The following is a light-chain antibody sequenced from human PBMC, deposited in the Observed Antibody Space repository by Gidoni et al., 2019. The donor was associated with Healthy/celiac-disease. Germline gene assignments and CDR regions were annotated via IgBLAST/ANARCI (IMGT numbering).Light chain of an antibody. CDR1: SSNIGAGYD. CDR2: GNS. V-gene: IGLV1-40*01. CDR3: QSYDSSLSGAWV. Sequence: QSVLPQPPSVSGAPGPRVTISCTGSSSNIGAGYDVHWYQQLPGTAPKLLTYGNSNRPSGVPDRFSGAKSGTSASLAITGLQAEDEADYYCQSYDSSLSGAWVFGGGTKLTVL. J-gene: IGLJ3*02.